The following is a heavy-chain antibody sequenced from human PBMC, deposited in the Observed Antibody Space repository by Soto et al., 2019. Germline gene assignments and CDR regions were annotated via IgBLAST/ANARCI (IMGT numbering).Heavy chain of an antibody. CDR1: GFTFSSYA. V-gene: IGHV3-30-3*01. CDR3: ARDLRPITMIVVVIAGFDY. D-gene: IGHD3-22*01. J-gene: IGHJ4*02. CDR2: ISYDGSNK. Sequence: QVQLVESGGGVVQPGRSLRLSCAASGFTFSSYAMHWVRQAPGKGLEWVAVISYDGSNKYYADSVKGRFTISRDNSKNTLYLKMNSLRAEDTAVYYCARDLRPITMIVVVIAGFDYWGQGTLVTVSS.